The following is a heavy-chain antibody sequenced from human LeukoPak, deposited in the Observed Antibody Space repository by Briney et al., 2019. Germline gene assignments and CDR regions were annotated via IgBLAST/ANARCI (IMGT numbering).Heavy chain of an antibody. CDR2: IIPIFGTA. CDR3: ALGTYYDILTGYPAEYYYYGMDV. CDR1: GGTFSSYA. Sequence: VASVKVSCKAPGGTFSSYAISWVRQAPGQGLEWMGGIIPIFGTANYAQKFQGRVTITTDKSTSTAYMELSSLRSEDTAVYYCALGTYYDILTGYPAEYYYYGMDVWGKGTTVTVSS. V-gene: IGHV1-69*05. J-gene: IGHJ6*04. D-gene: IGHD3-9*01.